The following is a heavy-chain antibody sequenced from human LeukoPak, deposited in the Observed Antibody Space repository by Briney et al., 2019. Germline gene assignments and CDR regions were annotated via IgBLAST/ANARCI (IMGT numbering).Heavy chain of an antibody. D-gene: IGHD3-10*01. CDR3: AKTERTYYYGSGSYYYFDY. CDR2: IYSGGST. V-gene: IGHV3-53*01. J-gene: IGHJ4*02. Sequence: PGGSLRLSCAASGFTVSSNYMSWVRQAPGKGLKWVSIIYSGGSTFYADSVKGRFTISRDNSKNTLYLQMNSLRAEDTAVYYCAKTERTYYYGSGSYYYFDYWGQGTLVTVSS. CDR1: GFTVSSNY.